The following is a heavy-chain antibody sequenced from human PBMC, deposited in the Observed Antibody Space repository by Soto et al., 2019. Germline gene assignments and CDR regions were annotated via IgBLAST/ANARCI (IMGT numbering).Heavy chain of an antibody. Sequence: EVQLVESGGGLVKPGGSLRLSCAASGFTFSSYSMNWVRQAPGKGLEWVSSISSSSSYIYYADSVKSRFTISRDNAKNSLYLQMNSLRAEDTAVYYCARDKGAVAAYYYYYGMDVWGQGTTVTVSS. CDR1: GFTFSSYS. V-gene: IGHV3-21*01. J-gene: IGHJ6*02. D-gene: IGHD6-19*01. CDR3: ARDKGAVAAYYYYYGMDV. CDR2: ISSSSSYI.